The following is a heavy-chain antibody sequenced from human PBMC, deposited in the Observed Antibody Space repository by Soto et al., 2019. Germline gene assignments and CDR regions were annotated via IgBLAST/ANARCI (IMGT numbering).Heavy chain of an antibody. J-gene: IGHJ4*02. D-gene: IGHD6-13*01. Sequence: QVQLVESGGGVVQPGRSLRLSCAASGFTFSSYAMHWVRQAPGKGLEWVAVISYDGSNKYYADSVKGRFNISRDNSKNSLYLQMNSLRAEVRAVYYCAYSPQIAAAGSFGYWGRGTLVTVSS. CDR3: AYSPQIAAAGSFGY. V-gene: IGHV3-30-3*01. CDR1: GFTFSSYA. CDR2: ISYDGSNK.